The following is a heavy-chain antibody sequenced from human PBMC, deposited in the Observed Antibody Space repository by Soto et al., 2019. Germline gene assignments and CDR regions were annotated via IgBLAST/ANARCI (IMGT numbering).Heavy chain of an antibody. J-gene: IGHJ5*02. V-gene: IGHV3-74*01. Sequence: GESLKISCAASGFTFSSYWMHWVRQAPGKGLVWVSRINSDGSSTSYADSVKGRFTISRDNAKNTLYLQMNSLRAEDTAVYYCARDQVSTMVRGVIPNWFDPWGQGTLVTVSS. CDR2: INSDGSST. D-gene: IGHD3-10*01. CDR1: GFTFSSYW. CDR3: ARDQVSTMVRGVIPNWFDP.